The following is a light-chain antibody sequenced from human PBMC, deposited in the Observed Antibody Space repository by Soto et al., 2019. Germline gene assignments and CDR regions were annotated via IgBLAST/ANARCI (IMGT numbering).Light chain of an antibody. CDR2: WAS. CDR3: QQYYNTPRT. J-gene: IGKJ1*01. Sequence: DIVMTQSPDSLAVSLGERATINCKSSQSVLYSSNNKNYLAWYQQKPGQPPKLLIHWASTRESGVPDRFSGSGSDAAFTLKISSLQSEEVAVYYCQQYYNTPRTCGQGTKVDI. V-gene: IGKV4-1*01. CDR1: QSVLYSSNNKNY.